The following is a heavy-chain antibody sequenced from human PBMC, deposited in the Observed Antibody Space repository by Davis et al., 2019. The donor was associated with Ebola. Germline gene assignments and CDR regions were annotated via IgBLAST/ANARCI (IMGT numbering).Heavy chain of an antibody. Sequence: GESLKISCAASGITFSSYAMHWVRQASGRGLEWVGRIRSKANSYATTYAASVKGRFTISRDDSKNTAYLQMNSLKMDDTAVYYCTNRKNEYWGQGTLVTVSS. CDR3: TNRKNEY. J-gene: IGHJ4*02. V-gene: IGHV3-73*01. CDR2: IRSKANSYAT. CDR1: GITFSSYA.